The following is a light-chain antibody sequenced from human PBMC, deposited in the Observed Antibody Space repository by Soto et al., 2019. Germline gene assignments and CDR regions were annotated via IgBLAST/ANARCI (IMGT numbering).Light chain of an antibody. CDR2: QVT. Sequence: QSVLTQPPSASGSPGQSVTISCTGTSSDVGAYNFVSWYQQLPGKAPKLMIYQVTKRPSGVPDLFSGSKSGNTASLTVSGLQTEDEADYYCSSYAGSNAIYVFGTGTKLTVL. V-gene: IGLV2-8*01. CDR1: SSDVGAYNF. J-gene: IGLJ1*01. CDR3: SSYAGSNAIYV.